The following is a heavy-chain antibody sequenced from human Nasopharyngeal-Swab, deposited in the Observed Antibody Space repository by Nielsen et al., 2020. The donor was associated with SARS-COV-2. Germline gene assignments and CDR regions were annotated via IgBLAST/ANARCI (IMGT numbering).Heavy chain of an antibody. D-gene: IGHD3-10*01. CDR3: AKHTAGWFRGDAFDI. J-gene: IGHJ3*02. CDR2: ISGSGGAT. CDR1: GFTFSNYA. Sequence: GESLKISCAASGFTFSNYAMSWVRQAPGRGLEWVSVISGSGGATHSADSAKGRFAISRDNSKNTLYLQMNSLRAEDTAVYYCAKHTAGWFRGDAFDIWGQGTVVTVSS. V-gene: IGHV3-23*01.